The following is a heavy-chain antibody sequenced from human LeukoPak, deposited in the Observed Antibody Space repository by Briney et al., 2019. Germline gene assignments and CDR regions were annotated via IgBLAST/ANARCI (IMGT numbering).Heavy chain of an antibody. CDR3: ARRGLVAGIYDLVYGFDI. CDR1: GYSFTTFH. CDR2: VNPDTGNT. J-gene: IGHJ3*02. Sequence: ASVKVSCKAAGYSFTTFHVNWVRQAPGQGPEWMGWVNPDTGNTGFAQKFQGRVTITQNNSVTTVYMELSSLTSEDTAVYYCARRGLVAGIYDLVYGFDIWGQGTMVTVSS. D-gene: IGHD3/OR15-3a*01. V-gene: IGHV1-8*03.